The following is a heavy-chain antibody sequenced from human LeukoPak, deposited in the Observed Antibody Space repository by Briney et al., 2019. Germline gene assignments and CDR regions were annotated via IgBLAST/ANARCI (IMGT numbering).Heavy chain of an antibody. J-gene: IGHJ6*02. CDR3: SRGPIQLWVHNGVDV. V-gene: IGHV3-49*04. CDR1: GFNFGDHA. CDR2: IRSKAYRGTT. Sequence: LRLSCTTSGFNFGDHAMTWVRQAPGKGLEWVGFIRSKAYRGTTEYAASVKGRFTISRDDSKSVVYLQMNSLKSDDTAVYYCSRGPIQLWVHNGVDVWGQGTTVTVSS. D-gene: IGHD5-18*01.